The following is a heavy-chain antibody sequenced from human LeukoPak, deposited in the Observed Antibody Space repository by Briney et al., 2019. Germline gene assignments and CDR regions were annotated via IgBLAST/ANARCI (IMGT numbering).Heavy chain of an antibody. D-gene: IGHD3-3*01. V-gene: IGHV1-2*02. J-gene: IGHJ5*02. Sequence: ASVKVSCKASGYTFTGYYMHWVRQAPGQGLEWMGWINPNSGGTNYAQKFQGRVTMTRDTSISTAYMELSRLRSDDTAVYYCARDCDFWSGYYNNWFDPWGQGTLVTVSS. CDR2: INPNSGGT. CDR1: GYTFTGYY. CDR3: ARDCDFWSGYYNNWFDP.